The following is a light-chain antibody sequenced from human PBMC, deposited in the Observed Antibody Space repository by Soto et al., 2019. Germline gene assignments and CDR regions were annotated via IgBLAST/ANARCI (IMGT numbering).Light chain of an antibody. CDR1: KLGDKY. Sequence: ELTQPPSVSVSPGQTASITCSGVKLGDKYACWYQQKPGQSPVLVIYQDSKRPSGIPERFSGSNCGNTATLTIMGTQAMDEAEFYCRAWGRSIGVFCGGTKLPVL. CDR3: RAWGRSIGV. CDR2: QDS. V-gene: IGLV3-1*01. J-gene: IGLJ2*01.